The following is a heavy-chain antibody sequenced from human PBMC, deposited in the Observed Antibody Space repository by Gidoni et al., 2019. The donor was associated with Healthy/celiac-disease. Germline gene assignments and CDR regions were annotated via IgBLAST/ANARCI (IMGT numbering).Heavy chain of an antibody. Sequence: EWVSAISGSGGSTYYADSVKGRFTISRDNSKNTLYLQMNSLRAEDTAVYYCANQDYGDHFTPDYYYGMDVWGQGTTVTVSS. V-gene: IGHV3-23*01. CDR3: ANQDYGDHFTPDYYYGMDV. J-gene: IGHJ6*02. D-gene: IGHD4-17*01. CDR2: ISGSGGST.